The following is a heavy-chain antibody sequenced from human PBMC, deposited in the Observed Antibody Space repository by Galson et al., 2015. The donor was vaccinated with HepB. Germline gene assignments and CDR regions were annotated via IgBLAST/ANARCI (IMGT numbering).Heavy chain of an antibody. CDR1: GFTVSSNH. J-gene: IGHJ2*01. V-gene: IGHV3-53*01. D-gene: IGHD4-17*01. Sequence: SLRLSCAASGFTVSSNHMSWVRQAPGKGLEWVSVIYSGGSTYYADSVKGRFTISRDNSKNTLYLQMNSLRAEDTAVYYCARGDYGDLQSYWCFDLWGRGTLVTVSS. CDR2: IYSGGST. CDR3: ARGDYGDLQSYWCFDL.